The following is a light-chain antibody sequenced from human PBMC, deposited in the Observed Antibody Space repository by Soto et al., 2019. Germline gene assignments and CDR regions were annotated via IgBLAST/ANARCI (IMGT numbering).Light chain of an antibody. CDR3: QQYGDSPST. V-gene: IGKV3-20*01. J-gene: IGKJ2*01. CDR2: GAS. Sequence: EVVLTQSPGTLSLSPGERATLSCRASQIFSSDYLAWYQQKPGQAPRLLIYGASNRATHIPDRFSGSGSGTDFTLTISRLEPEDSAVYLCQQYGDSPSTFGQGTKVDIK. CDR1: QIFSSDY.